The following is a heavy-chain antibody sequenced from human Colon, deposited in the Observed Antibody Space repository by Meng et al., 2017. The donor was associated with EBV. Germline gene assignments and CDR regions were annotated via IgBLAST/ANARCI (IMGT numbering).Heavy chain of an antibody. Sequence: VQRREAGPGLVKPSETLSRTCADSGGSISSVYWWTWVRQSPGKGLEWIGEIYHSGSTNYNPSLKSRVTISVDKSKNQFSLKLTSVTAADTAVYYCARGGYYSFDYWGQRTLVTASS. CDR2: IYHSGST. CDR1: GGSISSVYW. V-gene: IGHV4-4*02. CDR3: ARGGYYSFDY. D-gene: IGHD5-18*01. J-gene: IGHJ4*02.